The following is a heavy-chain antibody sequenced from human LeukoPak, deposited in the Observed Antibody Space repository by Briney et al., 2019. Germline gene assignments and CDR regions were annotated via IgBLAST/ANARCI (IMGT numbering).Heavy chain of an antibody. CDR3: ARDQRYSGYDYDASDI. J-gene: IGHJ3*02. V-gene: IGHV1-69*01. CDR1: GGTFSSYA. Sequence: SVKVSCMASGGTFSSYAISWVRQAPGQGREWMGGIMPIFGTANYAQKSQARVTITADESTSAPCMQLCSMRPEDTAVYYCARDQRYSGYDYDASDIWGQGTMVTVSS. CDR2: IMPIFGTA. D-gene: IGHD5-12*01.